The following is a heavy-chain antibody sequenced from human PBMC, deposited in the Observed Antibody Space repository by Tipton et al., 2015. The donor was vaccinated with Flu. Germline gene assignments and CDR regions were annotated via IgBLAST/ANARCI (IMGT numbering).Heavy chain of an antibody. V-gene: IGHV3-23*01. D-gene: IGHD6-19*01. Sequence: WVSSITRSGGTTYYADSVKGRFTISRDNSRNSVFLQMNSLRAEDTAIYYCAKGYGSPDVWGQGTTVTVSS. CDR3: AKGYGSPDV. J-gene: IGHJ6*02. CDR2: ITRSGGTT.